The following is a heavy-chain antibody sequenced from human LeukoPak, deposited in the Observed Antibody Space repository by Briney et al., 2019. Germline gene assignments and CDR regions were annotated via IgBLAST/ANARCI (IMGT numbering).Heavy chain of an antibody. CDR2: IYYSGST. CDR1: GGSISSGDYY. V-gene: IGHV4-30-4*08. CDR3: ARSGSYYDDAFDI. Sequence: SETLSLNCTVSGGSISSGDYYWSWIRQPPGKGLVWIGYIYYSGSTYYNPSLKSRVTISVDTSKNQFSLKLSSVTAADTAVYYCARSGSYYDDAFDIWGQGTMVTVSS. J-gene: IGHJ3*02. D-gene: IGHD1-26*01.